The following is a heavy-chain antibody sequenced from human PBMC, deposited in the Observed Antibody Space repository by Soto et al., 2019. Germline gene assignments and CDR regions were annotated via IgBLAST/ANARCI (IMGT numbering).Heavy chain of an antibody. J-gene: IGHJ6*02. CDR3: AREPGIGPIDGMDV. Sequence: PGGSLRLSCAASGFTFSSYGMHWVRQAPGKGLEWVAVIWYDGSNKYYADSVKGRFTISRDNSKNTLYLQMNSLRAEDTAVYCCAREPGIGPIDGMDVWGQGTTVTVSS. CDR2: IWYDGSNK. V-gene: IGHV3-33*01. D-gene: IGHD3-10*01. CDR1: GFTFSSYG.